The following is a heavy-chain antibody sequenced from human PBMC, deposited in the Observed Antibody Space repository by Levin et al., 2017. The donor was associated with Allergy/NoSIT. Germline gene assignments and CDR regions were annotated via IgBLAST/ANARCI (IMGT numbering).Heavy chain of an antibody. CDR2: IKSKTDGGTT. D-gene: IGHD3-9*01. V-gene: IGHV3-15*01. CDR1: GFTFNNAW. Sequence: PGGSLRLSCAASGFTFNNAWMSWVRQAPGKGLEWVGRIKSKTDGGTTDYAAPVKGRFTISRDDSKPALYLEMNSLKTEDTAVYYCATSRDYDMLTGYFNYWGQGTLVTVSS. CDR3: ATSRDYDMLTGYFNY. J-gene: IGHJ4*02.